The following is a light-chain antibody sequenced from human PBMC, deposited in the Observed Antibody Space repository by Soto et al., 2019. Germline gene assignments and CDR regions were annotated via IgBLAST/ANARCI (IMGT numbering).Light chain of an antibody. V-gene: IGLV1-40*01. CDR3: QSYDSSLSAPYV. J-gene: IGLJ1*01. CDR2: GNS. CDR1: SSNIGAGYD. Sequence: QSVLTQPPSVSGAPGQRVTISCTGSSSNIGAGYDVHWYQQLPGTAPKLLIYGNSNRPSGVPDRFSGSKSDTSASLAITGLQAEDEVDYYCQSYDSSLSAPYVFGTGTKVTVL.